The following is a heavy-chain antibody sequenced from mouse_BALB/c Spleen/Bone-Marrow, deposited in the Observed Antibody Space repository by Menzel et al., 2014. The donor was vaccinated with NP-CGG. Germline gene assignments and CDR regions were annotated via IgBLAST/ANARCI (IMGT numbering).Heavy chain of an antibody. Sequence: QVQLQQPGPELVKPGASVRISCKASNYTFTTYYIYWVKPRPGQGLEWIGWIYPGNVNTKYNEKFKAKATLTADKSSSTAYMQLSSLTSEDSAVYFCARSRYGSYYGYWGQGTPLTVSS. J-gene: IGHJ2*01. CDR3: ARSRYGSYYGY. D-gene: IGHD1-1*01. CDR2: IYPGNVNT. CDR1: NYTFTTYY. V-gene: IGHV1S56*01.